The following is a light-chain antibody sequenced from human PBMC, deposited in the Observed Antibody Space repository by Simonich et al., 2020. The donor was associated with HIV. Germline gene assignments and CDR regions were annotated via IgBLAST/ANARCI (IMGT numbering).Light chain of an antibody. CDR1: QSVLHSSNNKNP. CDR3: QQYYSTPPT. V-gene: IGKV4-1*01. CDR2: WAS. Sequence: DIVMTQSPDSLAVSLGERATINCKSSQSVLHSSNNKNPLAWYQQKPGQPPKLLIYWASTRESGVPDRFSASGSGPDFTLTISSLQAEDVAIYYCQQYYSTPPTFGQGTKVEIK. J-gene: IGKJ1*01.